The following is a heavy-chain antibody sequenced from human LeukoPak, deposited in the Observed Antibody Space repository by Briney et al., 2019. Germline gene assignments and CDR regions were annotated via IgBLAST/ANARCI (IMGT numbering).Heavy chain of an antibody. D-gene: IGHD6-13*01. CDR1: GFTFSSYG. CDR3: AKKTRIAAAGYY. J-gene: IGHJ4*02. V-gene: IGHV3-30*18. Sequence: GRSLRLSCAASGFTFSSYGMHWVRQAPGKGLEWVAVISYDGSNKYYADSVKGRFTISRDNSKNTLYLQMNSLRAEDTAVYYCAKKTRIAAAGYYWGQGTLVTVSS. CDR2: ISYDGSNK.